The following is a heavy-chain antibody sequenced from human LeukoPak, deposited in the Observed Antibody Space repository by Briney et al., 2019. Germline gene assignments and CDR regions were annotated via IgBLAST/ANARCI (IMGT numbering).Heavy chain of an antibody. J-gene: IGHJ1*01. D-gene: IGHD2-15*01. CDR2: ISYDGSNK. Sequence: GGSLRLSCAASEFTFSNYPMHWVRQAPDKGLEWVAVISYDGSNKYYADSVKGRFTISRDNSKNTLYLQMNSLRAEDTAVYYCARGWGSFLVGVNRGFQHWGQGTLVTVSS. CDR3: ARGWGSFLVGVNRGFQH. V-gene: IGHV3-30-3*01. CDR1: EFTFSNYP.